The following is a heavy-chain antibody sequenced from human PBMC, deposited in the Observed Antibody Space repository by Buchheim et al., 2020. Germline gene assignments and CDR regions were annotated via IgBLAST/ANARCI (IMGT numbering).Heavy chain of an antibody. CDR1: GGSFSGYY. CDR2: INHSGST. J-gene: IGHJ5*02. CDR3: ARGVRATTPKNWFDP. V-gene: IGHV4-34*01. Sequence: QVQLQQWGAGLLKPSETLSLTCAVYGGSFSGYYWSWIRQPPGKGLEWIGEINHSGSTNYNPSLQSRVTISIDTSKNQFSLKLSSVTAADTAVYYCARGVRATTPKNWFDPWGQGTL. D-gene: IGHD4-11*01.